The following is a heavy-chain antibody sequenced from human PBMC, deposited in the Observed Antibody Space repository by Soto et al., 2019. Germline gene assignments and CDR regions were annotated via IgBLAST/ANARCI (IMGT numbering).Heavy chain of an antibody. CDR3: ARWPIVLVPAGNDRGWFDP. V-gene: IGHV4-39*01. Sequence: SETLSLTCTVSGGSISSSSYYWCWIRQPPGKGLEWIGSIYYSGSTYYNPSLKSRVTISVDTSKNQFSLKLSSGTAADTAVYYCARWPIVLVPAGNDRGWFDPWGQGTLVTVSS. J-gene: IGHJ5*02. CDR1: GGSISSSSYY. D-gene: IGHD2-2*01. CDR2: IYYSGST.